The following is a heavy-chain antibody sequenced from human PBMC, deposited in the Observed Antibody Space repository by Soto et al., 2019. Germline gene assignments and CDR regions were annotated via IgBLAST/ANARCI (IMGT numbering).Heavy chain of an antibody. D-gene: IGHD2-2*01. CDR1: GGSFSGYY. CDR2: INHSGST. Sequence: PSETLSLTCAVYGGSFSGYYWSWIRQPPGKGLEWIGEINHSGSTNYNPSLKSRVTISVDTSKNQFSLKLSSVTAADTAVYYCVGVVVPAAMPYNWFDPSGQGTLVTVPS. CDR3: VGVVVPAAMPYNWFDP. J-gene: IGHJ5*02. V-gene: IGHV4-34*01.